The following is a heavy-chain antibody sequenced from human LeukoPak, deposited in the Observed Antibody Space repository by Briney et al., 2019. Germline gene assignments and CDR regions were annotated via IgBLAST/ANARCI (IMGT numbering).Heavy chain of an antibody. V-gene: IGHV3-23*01. CDR2: ITGSGGWA. D-gene: IGHD1-26*01. Sequence: PSGGSLRLSCAASGLTFSSYAMMWLRQAPGQGLEWVSAITGSGGWALYADSVKGRFTISRDNSKNTLYLQMNSLRAEDTAVYYCAKDKGTGVNSGSYPVGPFDYWGQGTLVTVSS. J-gene: IGHJ4*02. CDR1: GLTFSSYA. CDR3: AKDKGTGVNSGSYPVGPFDY.